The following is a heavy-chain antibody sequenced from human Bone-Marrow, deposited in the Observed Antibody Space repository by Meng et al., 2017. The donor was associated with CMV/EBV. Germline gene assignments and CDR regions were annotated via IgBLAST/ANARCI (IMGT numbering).Heavy chain of an antibody. V-gene: IGHV1-46*01. CDR1: GGTFSSYA. Sequence: ASVKVSCKASGGTFSSYAISWVRQAPGQGLEWMGIINPSGGSTSYAQKFQGRVTMTRDTSTSTVYMELSSLRSEDTAVYYCARWASYDFWSGYYIALDVWGQGTTVTVSS. CDR2: INPSGGST. J-gene: IGHJ6*02. CDR3: ARWASYDFWSGYYIALDV. D-gene: IGHD3-3*01.